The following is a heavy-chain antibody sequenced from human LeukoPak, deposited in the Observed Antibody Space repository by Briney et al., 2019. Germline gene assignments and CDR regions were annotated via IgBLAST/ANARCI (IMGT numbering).Heavy chain of an antibody. CDR2: ISTSSIYI. Sequence: GGSLRLSCAASGFTFSDFTMNWVRQAPGKGLEWVSFISTSSIYIYHADSVKGRFTIPRDNAKNSLYLQMNSLRAEDTAVYYCARDVRIAAAGTLLYYYYGMDVWGQGTTVTVSS. J-gene: IGHJ6*02. CDR1: GFTFSDFT. V-gene: IGHV3-21*01. D-gene: IGHD6-13*01. CDR3: ARDVRIAAAGTLLYYYYGMDV.